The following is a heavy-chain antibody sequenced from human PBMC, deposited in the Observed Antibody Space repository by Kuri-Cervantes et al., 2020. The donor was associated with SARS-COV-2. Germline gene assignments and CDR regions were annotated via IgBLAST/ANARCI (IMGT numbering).Heavy chain of an antibody. V-gene: IGHV1-18*01. Sequence: ASVKVSCKASGYTFTSYGISWVRQAPGQGLEWMGWISAYNGNTNYAQKLQGRVAMTTDTSTSTAYVELRSLRSDDTAVYYCARGADYYGMDVWGQGTTVTVSS. CDR3: ARGADYYGMDV. J-gene: IGHJ6*02. CDR1: GYTFTSYG. CDR2: ISAYNGNT. D-gene: IGHD1-26*01.